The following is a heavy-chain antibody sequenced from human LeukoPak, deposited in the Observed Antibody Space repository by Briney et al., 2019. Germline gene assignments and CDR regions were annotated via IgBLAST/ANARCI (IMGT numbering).Heavy chain of an antibody. J-gene: IGHJ4*02. V-gene: IGHV3-48*04. CDR1: GFTFSSYA. CDR3: ARVPYGSGSYFDY. D-gene: IGHD3-10*01. Sequence: GGSLRLSCAASGFTFSSYAMSWVRQAPGKGLEWVSYISSSSSTIYYADSVKGRFTISRDNAKNSLYLQMNSLRAEDTAVYYCARVPYGSGSYFDYWGQGTLVTVSS. CDR2: ISSSSSTI.